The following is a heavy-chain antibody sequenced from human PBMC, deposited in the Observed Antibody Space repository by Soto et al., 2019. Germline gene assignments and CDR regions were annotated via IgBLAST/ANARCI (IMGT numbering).Heavy chain of an antibody. J-gene: IGHJ4*02. V-gene: IGHV3-7*03. Sequence: EVQLVESGGGLVQPGGSLRLSCTASGFTFSSYWMSWVRQAPGKGLGWVANIKEDGSGKYYVGSVKGRYSISRDNARNSLYLQMNSLRVEDTAVYYCVRVGRLGGYWGQGALVTVSS. CDR3: VRVGRLGGY. CDR1: GFTFSSYW. CDR2: IKEDGSGK. D-gene: IGHD3-16*01.